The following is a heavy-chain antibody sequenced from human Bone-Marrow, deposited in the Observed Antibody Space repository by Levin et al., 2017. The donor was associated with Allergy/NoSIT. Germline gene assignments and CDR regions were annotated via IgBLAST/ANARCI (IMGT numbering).Heavy chain of an antibody. CDR1: GFSFSTFA. CDR2: ISSIGYNK. Sequence: QAGGSLRLSCAASGFSFSTFAMHWVRQAPGKGLEWVAVISSIGYNKYYADSVKGRFTISRDNSKDMLFLEIDSLTVEDTSLYFCARVRPSSHYFDLWGQGTQVTVSS. J-gene: IGHJ4*02. V-gene: IGHV3-30-3*01. CDR3: ARVRPSSHYFDL. D-gene: IGHD2-2*01.